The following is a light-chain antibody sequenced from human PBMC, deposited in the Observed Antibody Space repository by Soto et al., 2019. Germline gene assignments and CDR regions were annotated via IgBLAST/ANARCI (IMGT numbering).Light chain of an antibody. CDR1: SGSIGSNY. Sequence: NCMLTQPHSVSESQGKTVTISCTRSSGSIGSNYVQWYQQRPGSAPTTVIYEDKQRPSGVPDRFSGSTDGSSNSASLTISGLQTEDEADYYCQSYDSSSVVFGGGTKLTVL. V-gene: IGLV6-57*04. J-gene: IGLJ2*01. CDR3: QSYDSSSVV. CDR2: EDK.